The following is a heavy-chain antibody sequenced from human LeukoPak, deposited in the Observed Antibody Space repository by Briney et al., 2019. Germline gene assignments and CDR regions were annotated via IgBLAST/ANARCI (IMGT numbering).Heavy chain of an antibody. D-gene: IGHD3-9*01. Sequence: ASVKVSRKASGYTFTRYYMHWVRQAPGQGLDWMGWINPNSGGTNYAQKFQGWVTMTRDTSISTAYMELSRLRSDDTAVYYCARGPRPYYDILTGPKIDAFDIWGQGTMVTVSS. J-gene: IGHJ3*02. V-gene: IGHV1-2*04. CDR1: GYTFTRYY. CDR2: INPNSGGT. CDR3: ARGPRPYYDILTGPKIDAFDI.